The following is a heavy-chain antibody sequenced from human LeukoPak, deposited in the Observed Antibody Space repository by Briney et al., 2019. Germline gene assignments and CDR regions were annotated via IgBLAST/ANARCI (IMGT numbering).Heavy chain of an antibody. CDR3: AREWDTVVTRTYAFDI. CDR1: GFTFSSYA. J-gene: IGHJ3*02. Sequence: GGSLRLSCVVSGFTFSSYAMSWVRQAPGKGLEWVSVISGSGYSTNYTDSVKGRFTISRDNAKNMLYLQMNSLRAEDTAVYYCAREWDTVVTRTYAFDIWGQGTMVTVSS. V-gene: IGHV3-23*01. D-gene: IGHD4-23*01. CDR2: ISGSGYST.